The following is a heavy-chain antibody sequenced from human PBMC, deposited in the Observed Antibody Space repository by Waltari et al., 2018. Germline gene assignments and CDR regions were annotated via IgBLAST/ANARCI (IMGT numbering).Heavy chain of an antibody. V-gene: IGHV1-24*01. J-gene: IGHJ2*01. CDR2: FDPEHGET. D-gene: IGHD3-16*01. CDR3: ATGADDDWYFDL. CDR1: GYTLTAFS. Sequence: QVQLVQSGTEVKTPGASVRVSCKVSGYTLTAFSMHWVRQAPGKGLEWMGGFDPEHGETIYAQKFQGRVTMTEDTSTDTAYMELSSLRSEDTAVYYCATGADDDWYFDLWGRGTLVTVSS.